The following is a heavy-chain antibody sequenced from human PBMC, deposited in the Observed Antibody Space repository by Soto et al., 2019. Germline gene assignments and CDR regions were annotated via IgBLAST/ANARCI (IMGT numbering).Heavy chain of an antibody. Sequence: GGSLRLSCEGSGFTVSSHAMTWIRQAPGKGPEWVSTITADGGTYYADSVKGRFAMSRDTSESTLYLQMNSLGAEDTAAYYCARDPNQGWIFGVVTPIGMDVWGQGTTVTVSS. CDR3: ARDPNQGWIFGVVTPIGMDV. CDR2: ITADGGT. CDR1: GFTVSSHA. J-gene: IGHJ6*02. V-gene: IGHV3-23*01. D-gene: IGHD3-3*01.